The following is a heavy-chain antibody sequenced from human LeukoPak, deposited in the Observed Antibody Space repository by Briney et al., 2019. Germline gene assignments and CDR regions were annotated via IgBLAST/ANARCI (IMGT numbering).Heavy chain of an antibody. CDR2: ISYDGSNK. CDR3: ARDGSGYSFDY. CDR1: GFTFSSYD. J-gene: IGHJ4*02. Sequence: PGRSLRLSCAASGFTFSSYDMHWVRQAPGKGLEWVAVISYDGSNKYYADSVKGRFTISRDNSKNTLYLQMSSLRAEDTAVYYCARDGSGYSFDYWGQGTLVTVSS. V-gene: IGHV3-30*04. D-gene: IGHD3-22*01.